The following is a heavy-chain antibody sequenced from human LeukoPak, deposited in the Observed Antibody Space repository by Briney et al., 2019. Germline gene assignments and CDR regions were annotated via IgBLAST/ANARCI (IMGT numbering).Heavy chain of an antibody. J-gene: IGHJ4*02. CDR2: FDPEDGET. V-gene: IGHV1-24*01. CDR3: ATTAPGYSDYDWAY. D-gene: IGHD5-12*01. Sequence: ASVKVSCKASGGTFSNYAISWVRQAPGQGLEWMGGFDPEDGETIYAQKFQGRVTMTEDTSTDTAYMELSSLRSEDTAVYYCATTAPGYSDYDWAYWGQGTLVTVSS. CDR1: GGTFSNYA.